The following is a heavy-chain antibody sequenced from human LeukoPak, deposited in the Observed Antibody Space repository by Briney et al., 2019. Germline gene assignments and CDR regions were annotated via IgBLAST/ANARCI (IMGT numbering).Heavy chain of an antibody. J-gene: IGHJ4*02. CDR2: IIPILGIA. Sequence: SVKVSCKASGGTFSSYAISWVRQAPGQGLEWMGRIIPILGIANYAQKFQGRVTITADTSTSTAYMELRSLRSDDTAIYYCARGLGSNDFWGQGTLVTVSS. CDR1: GGTFSSYA. D-gene: IGHD4-11*01. CDR3: ARGLGSNDF. V-gene: IGHV1-69*04.